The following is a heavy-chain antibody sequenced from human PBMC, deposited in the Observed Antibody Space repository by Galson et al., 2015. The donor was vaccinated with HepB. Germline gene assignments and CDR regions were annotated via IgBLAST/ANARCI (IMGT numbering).Heavy chain of an antibody. Sequence: QSGAEVKKPGESLKISCKASGYSFNSYWIGWVRQMPGKGLEWMGIIYPGDSDTRYSPSFQGQVTISADKSVSTAYLQWRSLKASDTAMYYCARAANSYGSSGYEWFFDLWGRGALVTVSS. CDR2: IYPGDSDT. V-gene: IGHV5-51*01. CDR3: ARAANSYGSSGYEWFFDL. D-gene: IGHD3-22*01. J-gene: IGHJ2*01. CDR1: GYSFNSYW.